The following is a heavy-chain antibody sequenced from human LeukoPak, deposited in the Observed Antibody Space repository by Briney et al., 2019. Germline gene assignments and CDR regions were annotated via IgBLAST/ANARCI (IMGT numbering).Heavy chain of an antibody. CDR1: GGSIRGSPYY. J-gene: IGHJ4*02. V-gene: IGHV4-39*07. Sequence: PSETLSLTCTVSGGSIRGSPYYWGWIRQPPGKGLEWIGSVYYSGSTNYNPSLKSRVTISVDTSKNQFSLKLSSVTAADTAVYYCARGPDIVVVPAAQIPFDYWGQGTLVTVSS. CDR3: ARGPDIVVVPAAQIPFDY. D-gene: IGHD2-2*01. CDR2: VYYSGST.